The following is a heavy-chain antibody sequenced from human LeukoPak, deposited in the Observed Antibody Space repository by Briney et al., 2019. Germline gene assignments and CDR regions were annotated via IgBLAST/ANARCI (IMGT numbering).Heavy chain of an antibody. J-gene: IGHJ4*02. Sequence: TGGSLRLSCAASGFTFSSYGRHWVRQAPGKGLEWVAFIRYDGSNKYYADSVKGRFTISRDNSKNTLYLQMNSLRAEDTAVYYCAKDPTYCSGGSGYSSVFYWGQGTLVTVSS. CDR1: GFTFSSYG. V-gene: IGHV3-30*02. D-gene: IGHD2-15*01. CDR3: AKDPTYCSGGSGYSSVFY. CDR2: IRYDGSNK.